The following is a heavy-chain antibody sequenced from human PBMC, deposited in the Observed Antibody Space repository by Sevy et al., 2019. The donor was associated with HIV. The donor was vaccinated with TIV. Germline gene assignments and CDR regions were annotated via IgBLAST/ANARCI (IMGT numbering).Heavy chain of an antibody. CDR2: IYHSGST. Sequence: SETRSLTCAVSGGSISSVNWWHWVRQPPGKGLEWIGEIYHSGSTNYNPSLKSRVTISVDNSKNQFSLKLGSVTAADTAGYYCARGGETPRGFDPWGQGSLVTVSS. CDR3: ARGGETPRGFDP. D-gene: IGHD3-16*01. CDR1: GGSISSVNW. J-gene: IGHJ5*02. V-gene: IGHV4-4*02.